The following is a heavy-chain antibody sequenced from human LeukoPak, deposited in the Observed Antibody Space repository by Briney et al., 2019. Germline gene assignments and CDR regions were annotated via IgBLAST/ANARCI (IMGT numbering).Heavy chain of an antibody. CDR3: ARETDIVVVVAVPSYYYYGMDV. D-gene: IGHD2-15*01. CDR2: ISSSSSTI. J-gene: IGHJ6*02. Sequence: GGSLRLSCAASGFTFSTYAMNWVRQAPGKGLEWVSYISSSSSTIYYADSVKGRFTISRDNAKNSLYLQMNSLRDEDTAVYYCARETDIVVVVAVPSYYYYGMDVWGQGTTVTVSS. V-gene: IGHV3-48*02. CDR1: GFTFSTYA.